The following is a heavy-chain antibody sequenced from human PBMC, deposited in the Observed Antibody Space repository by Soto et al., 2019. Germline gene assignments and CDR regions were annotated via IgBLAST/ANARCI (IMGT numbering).Heavy chain of an antibody. V-gene: IGHV5-51*01. J-gene: IGHJ3*02. CDR2: IYPGDSDT. CDR3: ARSFDFNYEGPGTDAFAI. Sequence: GESLKISCKGSGYSFTSYWIGWVRQMPGKGLEWMGIIYPGDSDTRYSPSFQGQVTISADKSISTAYLQWSSLKASDTAMYYCARSFDFNYEGPGTDAFAIPGQGTTVIGSS. CDR1: GYSFTSYW. D-gene: IGHD4-4*01.